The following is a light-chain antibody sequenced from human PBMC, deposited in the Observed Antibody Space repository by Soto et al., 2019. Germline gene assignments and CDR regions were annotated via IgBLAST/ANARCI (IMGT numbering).Light chain of an antibody. CDR2: DNN. V-gene: IGLV1-51*01. CDR3: GTWDSSLSAGV. CDR1: SSNIGNNY. Sequence: QSALTHPPSVSAAPGQKVTISCSGSSSNIGNNYVSWYQQLPGTAPKLLIYDNNKRPSGIPDRFSGSKSGTSATLGITGLQTGDEADYYCGTWDSSLSAGVFGTGTKVTVL. J-gene: IGLJ1*01.